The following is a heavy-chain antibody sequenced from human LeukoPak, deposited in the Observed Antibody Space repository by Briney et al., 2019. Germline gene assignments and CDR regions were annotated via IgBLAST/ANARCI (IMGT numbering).Heavy chain of an antibody. J-gene: IGHJ4*02. CDR3: GRDLAWGAFDY. D-gene: IGHD7-27*01. V-gene: IGHV3-23*01. Sequence: GRSLRLSCAASGFTFSNYGMHWVRQAPGKGLEWLSGISPRGGGTYYADSVKGRFTISRDDSKNTLSLQMNSLRVEDTAVYYCGRDLAWGAFDYWGQGTLVTVSS. CDR2: ISPRGGGT. CDR1: GFTFSNYG.